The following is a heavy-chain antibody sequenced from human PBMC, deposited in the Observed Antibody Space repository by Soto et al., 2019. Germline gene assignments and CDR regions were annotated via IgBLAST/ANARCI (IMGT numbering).Heavy chain of an antibody. CDR3: ARDGGYCSGDNCYSGGMDV. CDR2: IWYDGSNG. CDR1: GFNFRGYG. Sequence: QVQLVESGGGVVQPGRSLRLSCVASGFNFRGYGMHWVRQAPGKGLEWVAVIWYDGSNGYYADSVKGRFIISRDNSENTLYLQMKSLRAEDTAVYYCARDGGYCSGDNCYSGGMDVWGQGTTVTVCS. J-gene: IGHJ6*02. V-gene: IGHV3-33*01. D-gene: IGHD2-15*01.